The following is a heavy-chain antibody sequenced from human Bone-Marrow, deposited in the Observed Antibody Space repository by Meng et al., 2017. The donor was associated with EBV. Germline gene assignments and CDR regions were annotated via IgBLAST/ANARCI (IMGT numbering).Heavy chain of an antibody. Sequence: VQLLYAGGGVFDRGMSLSLSFVGSGLNFKSVGLQWGRQAIGKGLEWLGFNLYDGSKQDNADAVEGRFTISRDNSRNTMSLQMNSLRVEDTAVYYFVKGNGVVDDWGQGTLVTVSS. V-gene: IGHV3-33*06. D-gene: IGHD2-8*01. CDR3: VKGNGVVDD. CDR1: GLNFKSVG. CDR2: NLYDGSKQ. J-gene: IGHJ4*02.